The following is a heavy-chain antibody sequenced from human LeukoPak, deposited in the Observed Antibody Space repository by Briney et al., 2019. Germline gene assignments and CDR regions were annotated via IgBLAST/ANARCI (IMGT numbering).Heavy chain of an antibody. CDR1: GGSISSSNW. D-gene: IGHD3-10*01. V-gene: IGHV4-4*02. Sequence: SGTLSLTCAVPGGSISSSNWWSWVRQPPGKGLEWIGEIYHSGRTNYNPSLKSRVTISVDKSKNQFSLKLSSVTAADTAVYYCASISYGSGSYYVFGYWGQGALVTVSS. J-gene: IGHJ4*02. CDR3: ASISYGSGSYYVFGY. CDR2: IYHSGRT.